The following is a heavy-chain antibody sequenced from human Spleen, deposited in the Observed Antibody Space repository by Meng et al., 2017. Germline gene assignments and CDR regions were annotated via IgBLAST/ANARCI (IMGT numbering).Heavy chain of an antibody. CDR1: GGSIRSSCW. V-gene: IGHV4-4*02. CDR2: IYDSGST. D-gene: IGHD4-11*01. CDR3: ARGPTTMAHDFDY. J-gene: IGHJ4*02. Sequence: HVHVRWWGTGWAWPCGARSRACAVFGGSIRSSCWWCVFRQPHGKGLGWIGEIYDSGSTHYNPYLESRAPISVDTSQNNLSQKLSYVTAADSAVYYCARGPTTMAHDFDYWGQGTLVTVSS.